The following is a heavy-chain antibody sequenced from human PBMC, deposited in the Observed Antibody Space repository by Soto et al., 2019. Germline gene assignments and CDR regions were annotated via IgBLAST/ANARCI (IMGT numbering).Heavy chain of an antibody. CDR1: GFTFSSCA. V-gene: IGHV3-23*01. J-gene: IGHJ4*02. CDR2: VSIGDST. Sequence: LRLSCAASGFTFSSCAMGWVRQGPGKGLEWVAVVSIGDSTHYADSVRGRFTISRDNSKNTLSLQMNSLTAEDTAVYFCAKRRGAGGHFDYWGQGALVTVSS. D-gene: IGHD2-15*01. CDR3: AKRRGAGGHFDY.